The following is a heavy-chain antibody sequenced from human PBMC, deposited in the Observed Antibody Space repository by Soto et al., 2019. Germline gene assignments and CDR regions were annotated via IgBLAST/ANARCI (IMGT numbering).Heavy chain of an antibody. CDR2: INPSGGYT. CDR3: ARGGGIVVVTAPYDH. D-gene: IGHD2-21*02. V-gene: IGHV1-46*03. J-gene: IGHJ4*02. Sequence: ASVKVSCKASGYTFSSYYMNLVRQAPGQGLEWLGIINPSGGYTTYAQRFLGRVTMTSDTSTSTVHMELGSLTSEDTAVYYCARGGGIVVVTAPYDHWXQGTLVTVSS. CDR1: GYTFSSYY.